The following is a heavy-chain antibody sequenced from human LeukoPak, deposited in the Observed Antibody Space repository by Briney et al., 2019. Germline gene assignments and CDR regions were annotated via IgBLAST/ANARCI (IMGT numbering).Heavy chain of an antibody. CDR3: ARNHYSSGWYVGY. CDR1: GYTFTGYY. Sequence: ASVKVSCKASGYTFTGYYMHGVRQAPGQGLEWMGWINPNSGGTNYAQKFQGRVTMTRDTSISTAYMELSRLRSDDTAVYYCARNHYSSGWYVGYWGQGTLVTVSS. J-gene: IGHJ4*02. D-gene: IGHD6-19*01. CDR2: INPNSGGT. V-gene: IGHV1-2*02.